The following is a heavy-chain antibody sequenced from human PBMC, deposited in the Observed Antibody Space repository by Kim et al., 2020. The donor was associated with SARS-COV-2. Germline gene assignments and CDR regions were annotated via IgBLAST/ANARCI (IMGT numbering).Heavy chain of an antibody. CDR2: IIPIFGTA. D-gene: IGHD2-15*01. CDR3: ARDCSGGSCYSGYYYGMDV. V-gene: IGHV1-69*13. J-gene: IGHJ6*02. Sequence: SVKVSCKASGGTFSSYAISWVRQAPGQGLEWMGGIIPIFGTANYAQKFQGRVTITADESTSTAYMELSSLRSEDTAVYYCARDCSGGSCYSGYYYGMDVWGQGTTVTVSS. CDR1: GGTFSSYA.